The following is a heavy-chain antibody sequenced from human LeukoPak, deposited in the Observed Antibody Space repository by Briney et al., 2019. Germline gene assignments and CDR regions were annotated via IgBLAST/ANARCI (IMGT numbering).Heavy chain of an antibody. J-gene: IGHJ4*02. Sequence: APVKVSCKASGYAFTGYYMHWVRQAPGQGLEWMGRINPNSGGTNYAQKFQGRVTMTRDTSISTAYMELSRLRSDDTAVYYCARDSGWYVSDYLVEGTLVTDCS. CDR2: INPNSGGT. CDR1: GYAFTGYY. D-gene: IGHD6-19*01. CDR3: ARDSGWYVSDY. V-gene: IGHV1-2*06.